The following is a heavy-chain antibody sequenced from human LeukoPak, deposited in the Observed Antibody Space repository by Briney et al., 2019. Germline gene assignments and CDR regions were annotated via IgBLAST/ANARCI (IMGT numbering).Heavy chain of an antibody. V-gene: IGHV4-34*01. CDR1: GGSFNGYY. Sequence: SETLSLTCAVYGGSFNGYYWTWIRQPPGKGLEWIGYIYHSGSTYYNPSLKSRVTISVDRSKNQFSLKLSSVTAADTAVYYCARGYDFWSGYSPYYFDYWGQGTLVTVSS. J-gene: IGHJ4*02. CDR2: IYHSGST. CDR3: ARGYDFWSGYSPYYFDY. D-gene: IGHD3-3*01.